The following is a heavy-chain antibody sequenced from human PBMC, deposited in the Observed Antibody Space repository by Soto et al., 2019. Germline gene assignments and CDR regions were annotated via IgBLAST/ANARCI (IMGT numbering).Heavy chain of an antibody. Sequence: VQLEQSGAEVKKAGSSVKVSCKASGGTFSSYAISWVRQAPGEGLEWMGGIIPIFGTANDAQKFQGRVTITADESTSTAYMELSSLRSEDTAVYYCARGVRGYSYQDVWGQGTTVTVSS. CDR2: IIPIFGTA. J-gene: IGHJ6*02. V-gene: IGHV1-69*12. D-gene: IGHD5-18*01. CDR3: ARGVRGYSYQDV. CDR1: GGTFSSYA.